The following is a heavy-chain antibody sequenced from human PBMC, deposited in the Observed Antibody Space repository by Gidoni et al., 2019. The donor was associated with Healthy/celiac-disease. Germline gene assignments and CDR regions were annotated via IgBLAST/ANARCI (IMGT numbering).Heavy chain of an antibody. V-gene: IGHV3-23*01. CDR3: AKEGIVSYYYYYYMDV. J-gene: IGHJ6*03. D-gene: IGHD2-15*01. Sequence: EVQLLESGGGLVQPGGSLRLSCAASGFTFSSYAMSWVRQAPGKGLGWVSAISGSGGSTYYADSVKGRFTISRDNSKNTLYLQMNSLRAEDTAVYYCAKEGIVSYYYYYYMDVWGKGTTVTVSS. CDR2: ISGSGGST. CDR1: GFTFSSYA.